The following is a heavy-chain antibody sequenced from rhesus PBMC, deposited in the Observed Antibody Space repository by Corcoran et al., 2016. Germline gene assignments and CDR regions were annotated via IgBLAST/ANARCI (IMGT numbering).Heavy chain of an antibody. V-gene: IGHV4S7*01. D-gene: IGHD3-3*01. CDR2: ICGSTGST. Sequence: QVQLQESGPGLVKPSETLSLTCAVSGGSISGGYGWSWIRQPPGKGLEWIGHICGSTGSTYYNPSLKSRVTISRDTSKNQFSLKLSSVTAADTAVYYCARGGLVTFDYWGQGVLVTVSS. CDR3: ARGGLVTFDY. J-gene: IGHJ4*01. CDR1: GGSISGGYG.